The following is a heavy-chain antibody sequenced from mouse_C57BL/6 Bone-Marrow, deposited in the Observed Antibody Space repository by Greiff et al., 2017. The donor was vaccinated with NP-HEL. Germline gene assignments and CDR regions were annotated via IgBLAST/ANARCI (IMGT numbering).Heavy chain of an antibody. CDR1: GFTFSSYA. Sequence: DVHLVESGEGLVKPGGSLKLSCAASGFTFSSYAMSWVRQTPEKRLEWVAYISSGGDYIYYADTVKGRFTISRDNARNTLYLQMSSLKSEDTAMYYCTRASSAFYAMDYWGQGTSVTVSS. CDR2: ISSGGDYI. CDR3: TRASSAFYAMDY. D-gene: IGHD3-2*02. J-gene: IGHJ4*01. V-gene: IGHV5-9-1*02.